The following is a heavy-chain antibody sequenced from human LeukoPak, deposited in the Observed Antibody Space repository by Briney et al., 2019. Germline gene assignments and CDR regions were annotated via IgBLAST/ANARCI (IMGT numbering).Heavy chain of an antibody. Sequence: SVKVSCKASGGTFSSYAISWVRQAPGQGLEWMGGIIPIFGTANYAQKFQGRVTITADESTSTAYMELSSLRSEDTAVYYCTRWTTVTSSRGFQWGQGTLVTVSS. D-gene: IGHD4-11*01. CDR1: GGTFSSYA. CDR2: IIPIFGTA. V-gene: IGHV1-69*13. J-gene: IGHJ4*02. CDR3: TRWTTVTSSRGFQ.